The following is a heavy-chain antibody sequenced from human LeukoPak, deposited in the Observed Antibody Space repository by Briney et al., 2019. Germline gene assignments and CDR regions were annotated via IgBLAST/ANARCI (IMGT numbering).Heavy chain of an antibody. CDR1: GGTFSSYA. CDR2: IIPIFGTA. V-gene: IGHV1-69*05. J-gene: IGHJ4*02. D-gene: IGHD4/OR15-4a*01. CDR3: ARGAPNFPASGYFDY. Sequence: GASVKVSCKASGGTFSSYAISWVRQAPGQGLEWMGGIIPIFGTANYAQKFQGRVTITTDESTSTAYMELSSLRSGDTAVYYCARGAPNFPASGYFDYWGQGTLVTVSS.